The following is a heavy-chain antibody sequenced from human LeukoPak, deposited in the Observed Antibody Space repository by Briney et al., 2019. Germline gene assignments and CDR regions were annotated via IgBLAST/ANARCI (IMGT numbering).Heavy chain of an antibody. J-gene: IGHJ4*02. Sequence: SETLSLTCTVSGGSISSYYWSWIRQPPGKGLEWIGYIYYSGSTNYNPSLKSRVTISVDTSKNQFSLKLSSVTAADTAVYYCARVYGGYSYGRIDYCGQGTLVTVSS. CDR2: IYYSGST. V-gene: IGHV4-59*01. CDR3: ARVYGGYSYGRIDY. D-gene: IGHD5-18*01. CDR1: GGSISSYY.